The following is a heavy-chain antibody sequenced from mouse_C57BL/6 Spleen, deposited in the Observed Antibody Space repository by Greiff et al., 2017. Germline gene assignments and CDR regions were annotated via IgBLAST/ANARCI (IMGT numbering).Heavy chain of an antibody. D-gene: IGHD2-3*01. V-gene: IGHV1-50*01. J-gene: IGHJ2*01. CDR1: GYTFTSYS. Sequence: QVQLQQPGAELVKPGASVKLSCKASGYTFTSYSMQWVKQKHGKSLEWIGNIDPSDSYTNYNEKFKGKATLTVENSSSTAYMQLSRLTSEDSAVYYCARDDHYFDYWGQGTTLTVSS. CDR2: IDPSDSYT. CDR3: ARDDHYFDY.